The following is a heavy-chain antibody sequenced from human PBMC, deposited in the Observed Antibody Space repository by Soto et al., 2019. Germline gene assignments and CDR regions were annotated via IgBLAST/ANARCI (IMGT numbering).Heavy chain of an antibody. V-gene: IGHV3-30*18. Sequence: QVQLVESGGGVVQPGRSLRLSCAASGFTFSSYGMHWVRQAPGKGLEWVAVISYDGSNKYYADSVKGRFTISRDNSKNTLYLQMNSLRAEDTAVYYCAKGRGSYRYVADFDYWGQGTLVTVSS. D-gene: IGHD3-16*02. CDR3: AKGRGSYRYVADFDY. CDR1: GFTFSSYG. J-gene: IGHJ4*02. CDR2: ISYDGSNK.